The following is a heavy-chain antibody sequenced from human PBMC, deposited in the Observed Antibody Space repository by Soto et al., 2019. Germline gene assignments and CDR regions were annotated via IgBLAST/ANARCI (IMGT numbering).Heavy chain of an antibody. D-gene: IGHD3-3*01. CDR2: IWHDGTNR. CDR1: GFTFNSFG. V-gene: IGHV3-33*01. CDR3: ARTGLQIIQATSYYSSLDV. J-gene: IGHJ6*02. Sequence: QVQLVESGGGVVQPGTSLRLSCAASGFTFNSFGMHWVRQAPGKGLEWVAMIWHDGTNRYYVDSVKGRFTISRDNSKDTLYPQMNNLRAEDTGVYYCARTGLQIIQATSYYSSLDVWAQGTTVTVSS.